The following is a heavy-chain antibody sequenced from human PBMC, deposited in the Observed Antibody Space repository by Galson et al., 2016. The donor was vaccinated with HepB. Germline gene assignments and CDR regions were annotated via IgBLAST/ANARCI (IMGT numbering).Heavy chain of an antibody. CDR3: AKVEEAIGLVPAATLTLDS. J-gene: IGHJ4*02. CDR1: GFTFPTYA. CDR2: ISGSGDWT. V-gene: IGHV3-23*01. Sequence: SLRLSCAASGFTFPTYAMNWVRQAPGKGLEWVSSISGSGDWTYYADSVKGRFTISRDNSKNTLYLQMNTLRAEDTAIYYCAKVEEAIGLVPAATLTLDSWGQGTLVTVSS. D-gene: IGHD2-2*01.